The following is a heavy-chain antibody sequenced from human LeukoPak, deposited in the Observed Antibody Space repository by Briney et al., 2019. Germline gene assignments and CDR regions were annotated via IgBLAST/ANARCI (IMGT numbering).Heavy chain of an antibody. D-gene: IGHD2-15*01. V-gene: IGHV3-21*01. CDR2: ISSSSSYI. CDR1: GFTFSSYS. J-gene: IGHJ4*02. CDR3: ARDFGGSQDY. Sequence: PGGSLRLSCAASGFTFSSYSMNWVRQAPGKGLEWVSSISSSSSYIYYADSVKGRFTISRDNAKNSLYLQMNSLRPEDTAVYYCARDFGGSQDYWGQGTLVTVSS.